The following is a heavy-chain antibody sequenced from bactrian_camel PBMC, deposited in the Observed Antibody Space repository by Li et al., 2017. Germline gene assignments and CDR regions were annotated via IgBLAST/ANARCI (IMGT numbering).Heavy chain of an antibody. V-gene: IGHV3S10*01. J-gene: IGHJ4*01. D-gene: IGHD3*01. CDR3: ARKARDGPSEFDH. CDR2: IDTGGST. Sequence: VQLVESGGGLVQPGGSLRLSCTSSLFSYPYMTWVRQGPGKGLEWISTIDTGGSTYYADSVRGRFTISRDNAQNTVYLQLNSLKTEDMARYYCARKARDGPSEFDHWGRGTQVTVS. CDR1: LFSYPY.